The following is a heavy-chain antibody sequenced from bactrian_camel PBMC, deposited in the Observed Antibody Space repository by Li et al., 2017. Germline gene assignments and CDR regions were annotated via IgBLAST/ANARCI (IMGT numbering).Heavy chain of an antibody. Sequence: HVQLVESGGDTVETGGSLRLSCTVPGFTAYKCGLDWYRQASGKEREWVSSIHGDGRIKYSDSVEGRFTIAEDKAKGTVHLQMNDLRPEDTAMYSCKLNSGDCTGGTWTRLSSQGTQVTVS. V-gene: IGHV3S53*01. CDR2: IHGDGRI. D-gene: IGHD3*01. CDR1: GFTAYKCG. J-gene: IGHJ4*01.